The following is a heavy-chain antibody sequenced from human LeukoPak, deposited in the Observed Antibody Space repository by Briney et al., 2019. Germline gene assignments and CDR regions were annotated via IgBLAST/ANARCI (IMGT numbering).Heavy chain of an antibody. Sequence: GGSLRLSCAASGFTFSNAWMSWVRQAPGKGLEWVGRIKSKTDGGTTDYAAPVKGRFTISRDDSKNTLYLQMNSLKTEDTAVYYCTTDRPAPARHDAFDIWGQGTMVTVSS. CDR3: TTDRPAPARHDAFDI. V-gene: IGHV3-15*01. D-gene: IGHD6-6*01. CDR1: GFTFSNAW. CDR2: IKSKTDGGTT. J-gene: IGHJ3*02.